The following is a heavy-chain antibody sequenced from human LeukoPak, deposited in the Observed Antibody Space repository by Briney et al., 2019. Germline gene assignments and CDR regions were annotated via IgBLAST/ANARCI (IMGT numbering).Heavy chain of an antibody. CDR2: INPNSGGT. CDR1: GYTFTGYY. CDR3: ARGKSKVRGVINY. D-gene: IGHD3-10*01. Sequence: ASVKVSCKASGYTFTGYYMHWVRQAPGQGLEWMGWINPNSGGTNYAQKFQGRVTMTRDTSISTAYMELSRLRSEDTAVYYCARGKSKVRGVINYWGQGTLVTVSS. V-gene: IGHV1-2*02. J-gene: IGHJ4*02.